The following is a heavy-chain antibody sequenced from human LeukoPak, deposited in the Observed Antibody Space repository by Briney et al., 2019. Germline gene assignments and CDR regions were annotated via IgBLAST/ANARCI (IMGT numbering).Heavy chain of an antibody. Sequence: GGSLRLSCAASGFTYNHYAMNWVRQARGKGLEWVSTITGYSTKTYYSDSVKGRFTISRDNPMNTLYLQMTSLRAEDAAVYYCAKDREIVVDTTHPRFAMHVWGEGTTVTVSS. V-gene: IGHV3-23*01. CDR1: GFTYNHYA. D-gene: IGHD3-22*01. CDR2: ITGYSTKT. J-gene: IGHJ6*04. CDR3: AKDREIVVDTTHPRFAMHV.